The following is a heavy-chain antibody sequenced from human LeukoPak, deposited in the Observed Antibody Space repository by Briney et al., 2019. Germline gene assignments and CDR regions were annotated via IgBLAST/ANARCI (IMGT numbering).Heavy chain of an antibody. D-gene: IGHD1-26*01. CDR1: GFTFSIYW. Sequence: PGGSLRLSCAASGFTFSIYWMNWVRQAPGKGLEWVANIKQDGTEKYYVDSVKGRFTISRDNAKNSLYLQMNSLRAEDTAVYYCASLGSYYFQHWGQGTLVTVSS. CDR3: ASLGSYYFQH. CDR2: IKQDGTEK. V-gene: IGHV3-7*01. J-gene: IGHJ1*01.